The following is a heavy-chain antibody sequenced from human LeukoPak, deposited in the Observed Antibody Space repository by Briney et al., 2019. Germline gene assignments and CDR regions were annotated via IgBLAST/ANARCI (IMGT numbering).Heavy chain of an antibody. CDR3: ARRGPNWGFFDY. J-gene: IGHJ4*02. Sequence: GGSLRLSCAASGFIFSNHAMSWVRQAPGKGLEWVSTISGSGDSTYYADSVKGLFTISGDNSKNTLYLQMNSLRAEDTAVYYCARRGPNWGFFDYWGRGTLVTVSS. V-gene: IGHV3-23*01. D-gene: IGHD7-27*01. CDR2: ISGSGDST. CDR1: GFIFSNHA.